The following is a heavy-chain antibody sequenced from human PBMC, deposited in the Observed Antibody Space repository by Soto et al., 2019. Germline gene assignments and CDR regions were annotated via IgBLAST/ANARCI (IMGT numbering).Heavy chain of an antibody. CDR2: TYYRSKWYN. Sequence: SQTLSLTCAISGDSVSSNSAAWNWIRQSPSRGLEWLGRTYYRSKWYNDYAVSVKSRITINPDTSKNQFSLQLNSVTPEDTAVYYCARDKLLWFGELFAAFRDYYYGMDVWGQGTTVTVSS. J-gene: IGHJ6*02. CDR1: GDSVSSNSAA. D-gene: IGHD3-10*01. CDR3: ARDKLLWFGELFAAFRDYYYGMDV. V-gene: IGHV6-1*01.